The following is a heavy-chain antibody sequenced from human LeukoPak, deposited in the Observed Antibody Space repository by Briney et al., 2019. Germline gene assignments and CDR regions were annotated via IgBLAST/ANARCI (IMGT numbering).Heavy chain of an antibody. CDR1: GFTFSSYA. J-gene: IGHJ2*01. D-gene: IGHD7-27*01. CDR2: ISGSGGST. CDR3: AKDVWGALWNFDL. V-gene: IGHV3-23*01. Sequence: GGSLRLSCAASGFTFSSYAMSWVRQAPGKGLEWVSGISGSGGSTYYADSVKGRFTISRDNSKNTLYLQMNSLRAEDTAVYYCAKDVWGALWNFDLWGRGTLITVSS.